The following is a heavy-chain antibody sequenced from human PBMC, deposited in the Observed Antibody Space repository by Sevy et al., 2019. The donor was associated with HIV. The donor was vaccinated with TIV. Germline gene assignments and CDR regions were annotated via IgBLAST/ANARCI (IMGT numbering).Heavy chain of an antibody. CDR3: ATCGGQPLLARGVFYYYPMDV. D-gene: IGHD3-10*01. J-gene: IGHJ6*02. CDR1: GYILTDLS. CDR2: FDPEHGET. Sequence: ASVKVSCKVSGYILTDLSMHWVRQAPGKGLEWMGGFDPEHGETIYAHKFQGRVTMTEDTSTDTDYMELSSLRSEDTAVYYCATCGGQPLLARGVFYYYPMDVWGQGTTVTVSS. V-gene: IGHV1-24*01.